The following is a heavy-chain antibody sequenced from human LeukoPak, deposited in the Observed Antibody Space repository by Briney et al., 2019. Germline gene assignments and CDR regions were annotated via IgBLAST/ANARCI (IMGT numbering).Heavy chain of an antibody. CDR1: GFTVSSNY. CDR2: IYSGGST. Sequence: GGSLRLSCAASGFTVSSNYMSWVRQAPGKGLEWVSVIYSGGSTYYADSVKGRFTISRDNSKNTLYLQMNSLRAEDTAVYYCARDYCSGGSCYGYFDYWGQGTPVTVSS. J-gene: IGHJ4*02. D-gene: IGHD2-15*01. V-gene: IGHV3-53*01. CDR3: ARDYCSGGSCYGYFDY.